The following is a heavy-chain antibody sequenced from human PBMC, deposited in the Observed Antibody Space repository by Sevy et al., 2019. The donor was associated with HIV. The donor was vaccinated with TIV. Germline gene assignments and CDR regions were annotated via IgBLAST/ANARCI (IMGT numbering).Heavy chain of an antibody. J-gene: IGHJ4*02. CDR2: LKSKADGGTV. Sequence: GSLRLSCTTSGFTFGDYAMNWVRQAPGKGLEWVAFLKSKADGGTVGHAASVKGRFTISRDDSKSIAYLQMNDLTTEDTGVYYCTRWKGLQSIFDYWGQGALVTVSS. D-gene: IGHD1-1*01. CDR3: TRWKGLQSIFDY. CDR1: GFTFGDYA. V-gene: IGHV3-49*04.